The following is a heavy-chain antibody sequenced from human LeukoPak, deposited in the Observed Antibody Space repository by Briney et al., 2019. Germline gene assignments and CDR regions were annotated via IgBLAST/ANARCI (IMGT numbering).Heavy chain of an antibody. D-gene: IGHD6-13*01. CDR3: AKALSEMRSSSWYFPPDY. J-gene: IGHJ4*02. V-gene: IGHV3-23*01. Sequence: AGSLRLSSAASGFTLSSYAMSWVRQAPGKGLEWVSAISGSGGRTYYADSVKGRFTISRDNSKNTLYLQMNSLRAEDTAVYYCAKALSEMRSSSWYFPPDYWGQGTLVTVSS. CDR1: GFTLSSYA. CDR2: ISGSGGRT.